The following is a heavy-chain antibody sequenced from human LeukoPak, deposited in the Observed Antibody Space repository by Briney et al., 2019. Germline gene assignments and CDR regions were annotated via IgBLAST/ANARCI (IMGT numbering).Heavy chain of an antibody. CDR1: GFIFTDLY. Sequence: GGSLRLSCAASGFIFTDLYREWLRQAPGKGLEWVGRVRNEANYYTTDYATSVKGRFTISRDDSKNSLFLQMNSLKTEDTAVCYCVRVRRGDSFDYWGQGTLVTVSS. J-gene: IGHJ4*02. CDR3: VRVRRGDSFDY. CDR2: VRNEANYYTT. V-gene: IGHV3-72*01. D-gene: IGHD4-17*01.